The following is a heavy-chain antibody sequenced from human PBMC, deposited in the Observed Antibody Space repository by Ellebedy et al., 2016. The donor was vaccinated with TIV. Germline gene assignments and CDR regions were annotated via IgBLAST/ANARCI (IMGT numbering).Heavy chain of an antibody. V-gene: IGHV3-23*01. CDR1: GFTFDTYA. D-gene: IGHD1-7*01. J-gene: IGHJ4*02. Sequence: GGSLRLXXAASGFTFDTYAMSWVRQAPGKGLEWVSAISGRSSSLYYANSVRGRFTISRDNSKNILYLEMISLTAEDTAVYYCAKDRGDWNYQFDYWGQGALVTVSS. CDR2: ISGRSSSL. CDR3: AKDRGDWNYQFDY.